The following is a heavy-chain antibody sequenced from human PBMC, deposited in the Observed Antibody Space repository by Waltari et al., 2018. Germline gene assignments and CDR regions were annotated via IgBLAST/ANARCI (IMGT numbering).Heavy chain of an antibody. J-gene: IGHJ3*02. Sequence: QVQLQQWGAGLLKPSETLSLTCAVYGGSFSGYYWSWIRQPPGKGLEWIGEINHSGSTNYNPSLKSRITLSVDTSKSQFSLKLSSVTAADTAVYYCARDRGLRRLSTFEIWGQGTMVTVSS. CDR3: ARDRGLRRLSTFEI. D-gene: IGHD3-16*02. CDR2: INHSGST. V-gene: IGHV4-34*01. CDR1: GGSFSGYY.